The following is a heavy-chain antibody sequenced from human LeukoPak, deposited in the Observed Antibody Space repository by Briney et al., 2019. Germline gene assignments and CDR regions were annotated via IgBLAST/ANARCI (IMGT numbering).Heavy chain of an antibody. D-gene: IGHD1-1*01. CDR2: IYYSGST. J-gene: IGHJ4*02. Sequence: PSETLSLTCSVSGGSISSSSYYWGWIRQPPGKGLEWIGSIYYSGSTYYNPSLKSRVTISVDTSKNQFSLRLSSVTAADSAVYYCARELRWNDVLDYWGQGTLVTVSS. V-gene: IGHV4-39*02. CDR1: GGSISSSSYY. CDR3: ARELRWNDVLDY.